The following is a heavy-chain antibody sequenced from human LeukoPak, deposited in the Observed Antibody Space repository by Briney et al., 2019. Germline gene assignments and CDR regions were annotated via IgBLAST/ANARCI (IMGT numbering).Heavy chain of an antibody. CDR1: GGSIINDY. D-gene: IGHD6-13*01. V-gene: IGHV4-59*12. Sequence: SETLSLTCSVSGGSIINDYWNWIRQPPGKGLEWIGYIYYTGNMLYSPPLKSRVTISVDTSKNQFSLKLKSVTAADTAVHYCARGGDRSSWSIDYWGQGTLVTVSS. CDR2: IYYTGNM. CDR3: ARGGDRSSWSIDY. J-gene: IGHJ4*02.